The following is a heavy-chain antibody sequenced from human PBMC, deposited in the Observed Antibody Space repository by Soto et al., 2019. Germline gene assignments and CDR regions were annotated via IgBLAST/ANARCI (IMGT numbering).Heavy chain of an antibody. J-gene: IGHJ6*02. CDR1: GYTFTSYY. CDR2: INPSGGST. D-gene: IGHD3-16*01. V-gene: IGHV1-46*01. CDR3: ARDSEKDMVIRPQYYYYYGMDX. Sequence: ASVKVSCKASGYTFTSYYMHWVRQAPGQGLEWMGIINPSGGSTSYAQKFQGRVTMTRDTSTSTVYMELSSLRSEDTAVYYCARDSEKDMVIRPQYYYYYGMDXWGQRTTVTVS.